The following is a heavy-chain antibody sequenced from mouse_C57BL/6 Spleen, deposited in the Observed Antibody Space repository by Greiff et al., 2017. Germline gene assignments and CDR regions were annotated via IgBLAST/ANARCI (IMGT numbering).Heavy chain of an antibody. CDR1: GYSITSGYY. CDR2: ISYDGSN. J-gene: IGHJ2*01. CDR3: AREDWTGYFDY. V-gene: IGHV3-6*01. Sequence: DVKLVESGPGLVKPSQSLSLTCSVTGYSITSGYYWNWIRQFPGNKLEWMGYISYDGSNNYNPSLKNRISITRDTSKNQFFLKLNSVTTEDTATYYCAREDWTGYFDYWGQGTTLTVSS. D-gene: IGHD4-1*01.